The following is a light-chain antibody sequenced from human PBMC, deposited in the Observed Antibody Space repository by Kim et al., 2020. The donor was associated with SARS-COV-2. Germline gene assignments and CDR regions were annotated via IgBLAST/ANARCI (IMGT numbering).Light chain of an antibody. CDR2: VGAGGIVG. Sequence: CSLRSGYSNDNVDWYQQRPGKGTRFVMRVGAGGIVGSKGDGIPDRFSVLGSGLKRYLTIKNIQEEDESDYHGGADQGSGSNFFVVFGGGTQLTVL. CDR1: SGYSNDN. V-gene: IGLV9-49*01. J-gene: IGLJ2*01. CDR3: GADQGSGSNFFVV.